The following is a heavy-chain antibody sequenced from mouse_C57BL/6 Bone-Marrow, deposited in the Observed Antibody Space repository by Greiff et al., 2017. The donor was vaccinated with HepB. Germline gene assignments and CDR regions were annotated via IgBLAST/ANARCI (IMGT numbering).Heavy chain of an antibody. CDR2: IDPNSGGT. J-gene: IGHJ4*01. CDR3: ARRGIFYYYGSSYVRYAMDY. CDR1: GYTFTSYW. Sequence: QVQLKQPGAELVKPGASVKLSCKASGYTFTSYWMHWVKQRPGRGLEWIGRIDPNSGGTKYNEKFKSKATLTVDKPSSTAYMQLSSLTSEDSAVYDCARRGIFYYYGSSYVRYAMDYWGQGTSVTVSS. D-gene: IGHD1-1*01. V-gene: IGHV1-72*01.